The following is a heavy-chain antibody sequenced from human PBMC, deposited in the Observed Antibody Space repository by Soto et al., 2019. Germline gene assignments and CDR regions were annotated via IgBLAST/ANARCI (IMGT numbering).Heavy chain of an antibody. D-gene: IGHD2-8*01. CDR1: GYTFSSPG. CDR2: INAHRGDA. V-gene: IGHV1-18*01. Sequence: QVPLVQSGAEVKKPGASVKVSCKASGYTFSSPGVTWVRQAPGQGLEWLGWINAHRGDAKFAQNFQGRLTITTDTSTNTAYMELRSLRSDDTAVYFCACAPNEWYFDFWGQGTLVTVSS. J-gene: IGHJ4*02. CDR3: ACAPNEWYFDF.